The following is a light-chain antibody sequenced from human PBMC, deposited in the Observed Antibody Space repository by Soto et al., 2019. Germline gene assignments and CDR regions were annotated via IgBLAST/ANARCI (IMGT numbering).Light chain of an antibody. CDR3: QQLNSYPRT. V-gene: IGKV1-9*01. CDR1: QGISSY. Sequence: DIQLTQSPSFLSASVGDRVTITCRASQGISSYLAWYQQSAGKAPKLLIYAATTLQSGVPSRFSGSGSGTEITPTISSLQPEDFATYYCQQLNSYPRTFGGGTKVEIK. J-gene: IGKJ4*01. CDR2: AAT.